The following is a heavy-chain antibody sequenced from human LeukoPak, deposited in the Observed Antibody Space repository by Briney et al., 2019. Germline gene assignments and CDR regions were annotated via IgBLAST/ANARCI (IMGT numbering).Heavy chain of an antibody. CDR3: ARWTSLAAAGRNNYGMDV. CDR1: GYTFTSYA. Sequence: ASVKVSCKASGYTFTSYAMNWVRQAPGQGLEWMGWINTNTGNPAYAQGFTGRFVFSLDTSVSTAYLQISSLKAEDTAVYYCARWTSLAAAGRNNYGMDVWGQGTTVTISS. J-gene: IGHJ6*02. CDR2: INTNTGNP. V-gene: IGHV7-4-1*02. D-gene: IGHD6-13*01.